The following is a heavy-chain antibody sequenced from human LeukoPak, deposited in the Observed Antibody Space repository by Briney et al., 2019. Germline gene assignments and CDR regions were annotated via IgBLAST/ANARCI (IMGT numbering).Heavy chain of an antibody. Sequence: SETLSLTCTVSGGSISSDNYYWGWIRQPPGKDLEWIGTIYYSGSTSYNPSLKSRVTISVDTSKNQFSLKLTSVTAADTAVYYCARATREASYYYDSSGYFFDPWGQGTLVTVSS. V-gene: IGHV4-39*07. J-gene: IGHJ5*02. CDR2: IYYSGST. CDR1: GGSISSDNYY. CDR3: ARATREASYYYDSSGYFFDP. D-gene: IGHD3-22*01.